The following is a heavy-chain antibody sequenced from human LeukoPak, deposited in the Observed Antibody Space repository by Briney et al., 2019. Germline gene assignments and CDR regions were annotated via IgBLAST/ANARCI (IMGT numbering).Heavy chain of an antibody. D-gene: IGHD3-10*01. CDR2: INTNTGNP. V-gene: IGHV7-4-1*02. J-gene: IGHJ4*02. CDR1: GYTFTSYA. CDR3: ARAPVMVRGVPRRPYYFDY. Sequence: GASVKASCKASGYTFTSYAMNWVRQAPGQGLEWMGWINTNTGNPTYAQGFTGRFVFSLDTSVSTAYLQISSLKAEDTAVYYCARAPVMVRGVPRRPYYFDYWGQGTLVTVSS.